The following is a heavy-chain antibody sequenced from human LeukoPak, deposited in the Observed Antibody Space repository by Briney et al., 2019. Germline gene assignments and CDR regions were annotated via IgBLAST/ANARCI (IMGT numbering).Heavy chain of an antibody. CDR2: IYTSGST. J-gene: IGHJ6*02. D-gene: IGHD3-22*01. Sequence: SETLSLTCTVSGGSISSYYWSWIRQPAGKGLEWIGRIYTSGSTTYDPSLKSRVTILVDMSNNQFSLKLSSVTAADTAVYYCARLRDGYYSYGMDVWAKGPRSPSP. CDR3: ARLRDGYYSYGMDV. CDR1: GGSISSYY. V-gene: IGHV4-4*07.